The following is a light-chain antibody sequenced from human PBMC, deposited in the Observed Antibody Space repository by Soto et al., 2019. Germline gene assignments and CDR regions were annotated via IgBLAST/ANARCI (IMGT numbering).Light chain of an antibody. Sequence: DIQMTQSPSSLSASVGDRVTITCQASQDISNYLNWYQQKPGKAPKLLIYAASSVPSGVPPRFSGRGSGTEFTLTVSSLQSEDFATYYCLQTYSVPWTFGHGTKVEIK. CDR2: AAS. V-gene: IGKV1-39*01. CDR3: LQTYSVPWT. J-gene: IGKJ1*01. CDR1: QDISNY.